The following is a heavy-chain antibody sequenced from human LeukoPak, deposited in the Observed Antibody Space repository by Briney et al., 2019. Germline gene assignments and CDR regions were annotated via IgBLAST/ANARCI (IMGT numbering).Heavy chain of an antibody. CDR3: TGVFDY. CDR2: ITPDGGAT. J-gene: IGHJ4*02. Sequence: PGGSLRLSCPGSGLTFSSYWVHWVRQAPGKGLVWVSGITPDGGATFYADSVRGRFTISRDNAKSTVFLQMNSLRAEDTGLYFCTGVFDYWGQGTLVTVSS. V-gene: IGHV3-74*01. D-gene: IGHD2-8*01. CDR1: GLTFSSYW.